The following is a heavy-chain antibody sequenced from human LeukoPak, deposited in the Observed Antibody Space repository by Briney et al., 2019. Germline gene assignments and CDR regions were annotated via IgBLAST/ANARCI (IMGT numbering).Heavy chain of an antibody. D-gene: IGHD2-2*01. J-gene: IGHJ3*02. Sequence: GESLKIPCKGSGYSFTSYWIGWVRQMPGKGLEWMGIIYPGDSDTRYSPSFQGQVTISADKSISTAYLQWSSLKASDTAMYYCARQGGYCSSTSCPLDAFDIWGQGTMVTVSS. CDR2: IYPGDSDT. CDR3: ARQGGYCSSTSCPLDAFDI. CDR1: GYSFTSYW. V-gene: IGHV5-51*01.